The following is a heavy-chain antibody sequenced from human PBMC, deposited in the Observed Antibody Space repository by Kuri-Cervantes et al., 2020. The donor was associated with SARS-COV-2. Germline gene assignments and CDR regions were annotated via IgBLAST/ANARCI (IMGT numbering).Heavy chain of an antibody. D-gene: IGHD6-6*01. Sequence: GGSLRLSCEASGFIFSDYAIDWVRQAPGKGLEWVAIISYDGRNTKFADSVKGRFTISRDNSKNVVYLQMNSLRIEDTAEYFCARGGQVVPPGAYYYHYYYMDVWGKGTTVTVSS. CDR3: ARGGQVVPPGAYYYHYYYMDV. V-gene: IGHV3-30*14. J-gene: IGHJ6*03. CDR1: GFIFSDYA. CDR2: ISYDGRNT.